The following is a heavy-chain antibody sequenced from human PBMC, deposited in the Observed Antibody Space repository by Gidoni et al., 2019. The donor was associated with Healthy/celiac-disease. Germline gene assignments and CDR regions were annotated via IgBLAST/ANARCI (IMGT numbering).Heavy chain of an antibody. CDR3: ASEGLIVGASNAFDI. V-gene: IGHV4-39*07. Sequence: QRQLQASRPGLVKPAETLSVTCTVAGGSISSSSYYWGWIRQPPGKGLVGLVSIYYRGSTYYNPPLKCRVTISVDTSKTQFSLQLSSVTAADTAVYYCASEGLIVGASNAFDIWGQGTMVTVSS. D-gene: IGHD1-26*01. CDR1: GGSISSSSYY. J-gene: IGHJ3*02. CDR2: IYYRGST.